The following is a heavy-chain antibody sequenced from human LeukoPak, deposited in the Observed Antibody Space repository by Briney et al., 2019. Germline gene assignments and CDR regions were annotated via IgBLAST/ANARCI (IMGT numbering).Heavy chain of an antibody. J-gene: IGHJ4*02. CDR3: ARDRPVLEYYYDSSGGPDY. CDR1: GFTFSSYA. V-gene: IGHV3-23*01. D-gene: IGHD3-22*01. Sequence: QPGGSLRLSCAASGFTFSSYAMSWVRQAPGKGLEWVSAISGSGGSTYYADSVKGRFTISRDNSKNTLYLQMNSLRVEDTAVYYCARDRPVLEYYYDSSGGPDYWGQGTLVTVSS. CDR2: ISGSGGST.